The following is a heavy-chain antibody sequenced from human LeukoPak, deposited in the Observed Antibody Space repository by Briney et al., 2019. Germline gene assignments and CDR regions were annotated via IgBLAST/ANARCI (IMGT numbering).Heavy chain of an antibody. Sequence: GGSLRLSCAASGFTFSSYWMSWVRQAPGKGLEWVANIKQDGSEKYYVDSVKGRFTISRDNAKNSLYLQMNSLRAEDTAVYYCASLYDILTGYYDRFDYWGQGTLVTVSS. D-gene: IGHD3-9*01. CDR3: ASLYDILTGYYDRFDY. CDR1: GFTFSSYW. CDR2: IKQDGSEK. J-gene: IGHJ4*02. V-gene: IGHV3-7*01.